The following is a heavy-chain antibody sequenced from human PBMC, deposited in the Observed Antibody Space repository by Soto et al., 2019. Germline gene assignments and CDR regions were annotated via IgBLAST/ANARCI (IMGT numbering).Heavy chain of an antibody. V-gene: IGHV5-51*01. CDR1: VYSFTSYW. Sequence: GEPLKISCKGSVYSFTSYWIGWVRQMPGKGLEWMGIIYPGDSDTRYSPSFQGQVTISADKSISTAYLQWSSLKASDTAMYYCARQEYSSSSGFDPWGQGTLVTVSS. CDR2: IYPGDSDT. J-gene: IGHJ5*02. D-gene: IGHD6-6*01. CDR3: ARQEYSSSSGFDP.